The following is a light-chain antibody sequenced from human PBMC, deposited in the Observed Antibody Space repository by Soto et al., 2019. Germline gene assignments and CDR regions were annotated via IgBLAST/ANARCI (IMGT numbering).Light chain of an antibody. CDR2: EVS. V-gene: IGLV2-8*01. CDR1: SSDVGAHNY. Sequence: QSALTQPPSASGSPGQSVTISCTGSSSDVGAHNYVSWYQQHPGKAPKLMIYEVSERPSGVPNRFSGSQSGNTASLTASGLQTEDEADYYCSSYAGIDSMLFGGGTKVTVL. J-gene: IGLJ2*01. CDR3: SSYAGIDSML.